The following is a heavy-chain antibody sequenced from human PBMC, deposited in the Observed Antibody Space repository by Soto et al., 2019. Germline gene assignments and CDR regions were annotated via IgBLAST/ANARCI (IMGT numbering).Heavy chain of an antibody. Sequence: QITLKESGPTLVKPTQTLTLTCTFSGFSLSTSGVGVAWIRQPPGRALEWLALIYWDDDKRYSLSLKTRLTSTKDTAKNQGVLTMTNMDPVDTATYYCAHTPPDKGGVGFDYWGQGTLVTVSS. J-gene: IGHJ4*02. D-gene: IGHD2-15*01. CDR2: IYWDDDK. CDR3: AHTPPDKGGVGFDY. V-gene: IGHV2-5*02. CDR1: GFSLSTSGVG.